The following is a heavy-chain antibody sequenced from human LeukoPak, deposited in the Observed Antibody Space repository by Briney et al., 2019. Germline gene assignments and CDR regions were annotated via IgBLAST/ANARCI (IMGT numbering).Heavy chain of an antibody. CDR1: GFTFSTYT. CDR2: IKQDGSEK. V-gene: IGHV3-7*01. J-gene: IGHJ4*02. D-gene: IGHD6-19*01. Sequence: GGSLRLSCAASGFTFSTYTMNWVRQAPGKGLEWVANIKQDGSEKYYVDSVKGRFTISRDNAKNSLYLQMNSLRAEDTAVYYCARGGLVAVARDYWGQGTLVTVSS. CDR3: ARGGLVAVARDY.